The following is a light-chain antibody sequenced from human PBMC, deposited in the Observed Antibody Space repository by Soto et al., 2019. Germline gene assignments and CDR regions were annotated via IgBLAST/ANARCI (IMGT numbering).Light chain of an antibody. Sequence: DIQMTQSPSTLSASVGDRVTITCRASQSISGWLAWYQQKPRKAPKLLIYDVSSLESGVPSRFSGSGSGTEFTLAISSLQPDDFATYYCQQYNSYPWTFGQGTKVEIK. CDR2: DVS. J-gene: IGKJ1*01. CDR1: QSISGW. CDR3: QQYNSYPWT. V-gene: IGKV1-5*01.